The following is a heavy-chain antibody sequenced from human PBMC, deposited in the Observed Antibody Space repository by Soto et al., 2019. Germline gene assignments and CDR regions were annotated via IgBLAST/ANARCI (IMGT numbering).Heavy chain of an antibody. CDR3: AKDQSGLPPPDYYYYYGMDV. J-gene: IGHJ6*02. Sequence: GGSLRLSCAASGFTFSSYAMSWVRQAPGKGLEWVSAISGSGGSTYYADSVKGRFTISRDNSKNTLYLQMNSLRAEDTAVYYCAKDQSGLPPPDYYYYYGMDVWGQGTTVTVSS. CDR2: ISGSGGST. V-gene: IGHV3-23*01. CDR1: GFTFSSYA. D-gene: IGHD2-15*01.